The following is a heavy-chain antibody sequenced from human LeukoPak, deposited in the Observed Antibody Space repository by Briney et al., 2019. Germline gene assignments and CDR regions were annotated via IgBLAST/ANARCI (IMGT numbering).Heavy chain of an antibody. CDR2: INHSGST. V-gene: IGHV4-34*01. D-gene: IGHD3-9*01. CDR1: GGSFSGYY. J-gene: IGHJ4*02. CDR3: ARQSYDILTGPYYFDY. Sequence: SETLSLTCAVYGGSFSGYYWSWIRQPPGKGLEWIGEINHSGSTNYNPSLKSRVTISVDTSKNQFSLKLSSVTAADTAVYYCARQSYDILTGPYYFDYWGQGTLVTVSS.